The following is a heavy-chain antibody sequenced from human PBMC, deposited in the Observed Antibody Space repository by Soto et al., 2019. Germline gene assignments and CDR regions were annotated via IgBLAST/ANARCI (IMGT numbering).Heavy chain of an antibody. V-gene: IGHV3-30-3*01. CDR3: ARGLRDFDWRFRSGY. D-gene: IGHD3-9*01. Sequence: PGGSLRLSCAASGFTFKNYAMHWVRQAPGKGLEWVAVISYDGSIEFYADSVKGRFTISRDDFKNTMFLQMGSLRVEDTAVYYFARGLRDFDWRFRSGYRGQATMVPASS. CDR2: ISYDGSIE. CDR1: GFTFKNYA. J-gene: IGHJ1*01.